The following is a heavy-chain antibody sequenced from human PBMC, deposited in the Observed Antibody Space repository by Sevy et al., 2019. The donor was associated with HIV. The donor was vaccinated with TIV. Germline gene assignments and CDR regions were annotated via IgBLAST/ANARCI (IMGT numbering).Heavy chain of an antibody. CDR2: ISYDGSNK. V-gene: IGHV3-30*18. Sequence: GGSLRLSCAASGFTFSSYGMHWVRQAPGKGLEWVAVISYDGSNKYYADSVKGRFTISRDNSKNTLYLQMNSLRAEDTAVYYCAKSDVTSIAAAGYYLDYWGQGTLVTVSS. CDR1: GFTFSSYG. CDR3: AKSDVTSIAAAGYYLDY. J-gene: IGHJ4*02. D-gene: IGHD6-13*01.